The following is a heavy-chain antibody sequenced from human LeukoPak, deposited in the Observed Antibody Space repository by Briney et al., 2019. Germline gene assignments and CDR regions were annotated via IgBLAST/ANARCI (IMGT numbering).Heavy chain of an antibody. V-gene: IGHV3-30*18. Sequence: GGSLRLSCAASGFTFSSYGMHWVRQAPGKGLEWVAVISYDGSNKYYADSVKGRFTISRDNSKNTLYLQMNSLRAEDTAVYYCAKETYYDILTPLGYFDYWGQGTLVTVSS. CDR1: GFTFSSYG. CDR3: AKETYYDILTPLGYFDY. D-gene: IGHD3-9*01. CDR2: ISYDGSNK. J-gene: IGHJ4*02.